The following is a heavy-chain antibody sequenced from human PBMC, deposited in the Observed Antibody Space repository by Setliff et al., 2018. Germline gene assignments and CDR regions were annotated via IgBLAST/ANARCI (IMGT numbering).Heavy chain of an antibody. CDR3: ATGRMWLPVGDY. CDR1: GFTFSTHA. V-gene: IGHV3-33*01. CDR2: IWSDGNNQ. Sequence: GGSLRLSCGASGFTFSTHAMHWVRQAPGKGLEWVAMIWSDGNNQFYPGSVKGRFTVSRDNSKKSVSLQMNSLRAEDTAVYYCATGRMWLPVGDYWGQGTLVTVSS. D-gene: IGHD6-19*01. J-gene: IGHJ4*02.